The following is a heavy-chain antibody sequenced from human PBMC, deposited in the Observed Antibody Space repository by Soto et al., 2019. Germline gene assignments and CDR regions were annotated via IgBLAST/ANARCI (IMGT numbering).Heavy chain of an antibody. Sequence: QVQLQESGPGLVKPSQTLSLTCTVSGGSISSGDYYWSWIRQPPGKGLEWIGYIYYSGSTYYNPALKSRGTISVHTAKNQFSLKLSSVTAADTAVYYCARGYGSGTYEDIWGQGTMVTVSS. CDR3: ARGYGSGTYEDI. CDR2: IYYSGST. CDR1: GGSISSGDYY. V-gene: IGHV4-30-4*01. D-gene: IGHD3-10*01. J-gene: IGHJ3*02.